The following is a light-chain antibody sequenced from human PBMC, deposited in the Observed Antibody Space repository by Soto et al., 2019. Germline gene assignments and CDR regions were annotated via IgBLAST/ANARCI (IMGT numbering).Light chain of an antibody. V-gene: IGKV1-5*01. CDR1: QSISNW. J-gene: IGKJ2*01. CDR3: QQYDSSVYT. CDR2: DAS. Sequence: DIQMTQSPSTLSASVGDRVTITCRASQSISNWLAWYQQKPGKAPKLLIYDASNLENGVPSRFSGSGSGTEFTLTISSLQPDDFATYYCQQYDSSVYTFGQGTKVDIK.